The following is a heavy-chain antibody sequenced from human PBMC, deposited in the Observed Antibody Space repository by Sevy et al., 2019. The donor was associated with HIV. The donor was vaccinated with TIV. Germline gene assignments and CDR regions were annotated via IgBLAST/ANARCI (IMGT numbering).Heavy chain of an antibody. J-gene: IGHJ6*03. CDR3: ARDTGGYSYGYYYYYMDV. CDR2: ISSSSSYI. V-gene: IGHV3-21*01. D-gene: IGHD5-18*01. Sequence: GGSLRLSCAASGFTFSSYSMNWVRQAPGKGLEWVSSISSSSSYIYYADSVKGRFTISRDNAKNSLYLQMNSLRAEDTAVYYCARDTGGYSYGYYYYYMDVWGKGTTVTVSS. CDR1: GFTFSSYS.